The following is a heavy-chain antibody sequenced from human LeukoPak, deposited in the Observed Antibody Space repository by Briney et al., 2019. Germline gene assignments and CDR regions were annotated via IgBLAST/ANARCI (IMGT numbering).Heavy chain of an antibody. Sequence: GGSLRLSCAASAFTFNTYWMHWVRQVPGRGLEWVSRINGDESSTNYADSVKGRFTISRDSAKDTLYLHMNSLTAEDTAVYYCARGAKWAYYFDYWGQGTLVTVSS. D-gene: IGHD1-26*01. CDR1: AFTFNTYW. V-gene: IGHV3-74*01. CDR2: INGDESST. CDR3: ARGAKWAYYFDY. J-gene: IGHJ4*02.